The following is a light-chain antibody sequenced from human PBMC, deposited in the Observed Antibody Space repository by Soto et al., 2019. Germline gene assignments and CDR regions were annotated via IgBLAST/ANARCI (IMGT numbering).Light chain of an antibody. V-gene: IGKV3-11*01. CDR2: DAS. J-gene: IGKJ5*01. CDR1: QSVSSY. CDR3: QQRSNWPPIP. Sequence: ELVSTQSPATVSVSPGERATLSCRASQSVSSYLAWYQQKPGQAPRLLIYDASNRATGIPARFSGSGSGTDFTLTISSLEPEDFAVYYCQQRSNWPPIPFGQGTRLEIK.